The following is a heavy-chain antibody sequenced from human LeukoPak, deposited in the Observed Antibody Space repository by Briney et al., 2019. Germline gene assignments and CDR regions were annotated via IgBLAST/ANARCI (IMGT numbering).Heavy chain of an antibody. Sequence: GGSLRLSCAASGFTRTTYWMHWVRQAPGKGLVWVSRINSDGKITTYADSVKGRLTISGDYAKNTLYLQMNSLRAEDTAVYYCARDSGHDAFDIWGQGTTVTVSS. CDR1: GFTRTTYW. V-gene: IGHV3-74*01. CDR3: ARDSGHDAFDI. J-gene: IGHJ3*02. CDR2: INSDGKIT.